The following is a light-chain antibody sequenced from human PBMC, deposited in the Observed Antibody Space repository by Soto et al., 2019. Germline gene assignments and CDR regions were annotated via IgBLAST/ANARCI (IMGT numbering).Light chain of an antibody. CDR1: QSVSSY. V-gene: IGKV3D-11*02. CDR2: EAS. J-gene: IGKJ5*01. CDR3: QQRNYWQVT. Sequence: EIVLTQSPATLSLSPGERATLSCRASQSVSSYLAWYQQKPGQAPRLLMYEASNRATGIPARFSGGGSGTDFTLTISSLEPEDFAVYYCQQRNYWQVTFGQGTRLEIK.